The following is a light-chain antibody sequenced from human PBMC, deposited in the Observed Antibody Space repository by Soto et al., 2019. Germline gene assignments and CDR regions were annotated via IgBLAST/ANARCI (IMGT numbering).Light chain of an antibody. V-gene: IGKV1-5*01. CDR1: QSIGVW. CDR2: DAS. CDR3: QQYDISSGT. J-gene: IGKJ1*01. Sequence: DIQITQSPSTLSASVLYRVTITCRASQSIGVWLAWYQQKPGRAPKPLIYDASILQRGVPSRFSGSGSGTEFTLNISSLQPEDFATYYCQQYDISSGTFGQGTKVDIK.